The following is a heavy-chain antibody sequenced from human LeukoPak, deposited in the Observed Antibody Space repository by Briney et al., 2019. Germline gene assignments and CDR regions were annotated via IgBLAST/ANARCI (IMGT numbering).Heavy chain of an antibody. J-gene: IGHJ4*02. CDR1: GGSINDAS. CDR3: ARVGTYYLSLDS. Sequence: SETLSLTCTVSGGSINDASWNWIRKPPGQGLEWIGYIYHSGGTNYNPSLKSRVTISLDTSKNQFSLKLSSVTAADTAVYYCARVGTYYLSLDSWGQGTLVTVSS. V-gene: IGHV4-59*13. CDR2: IYHSGGT. D-gene: IGHD3-10*01.